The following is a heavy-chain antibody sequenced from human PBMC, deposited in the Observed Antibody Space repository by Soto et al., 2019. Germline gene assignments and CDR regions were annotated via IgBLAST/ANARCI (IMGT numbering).Heavy chain of an antibody. CDR3: AKDTSSKTTVTTFLVPYGLDFDY. D-gene: IGHD4-4*01. CDR2: ISGSGGST. V-gene: IGHV3-23*01. J-gene: IGHJ4*02. Sequence: GGSLRLSCAASGFTFSSYAMSWVRQAPGKGLEWVSAISGSGGSTYYADSVKGRFTISRDNSKNTLYLQMNSLRAEDTAVYYCAKDTSSKTTVTTFLVPYGLDFDYWGQGTLVTVSS. CDR1: GFTFSSYA.